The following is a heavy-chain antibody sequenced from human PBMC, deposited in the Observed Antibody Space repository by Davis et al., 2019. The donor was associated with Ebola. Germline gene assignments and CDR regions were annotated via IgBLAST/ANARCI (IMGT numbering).Heavy chain of an antibody. D-gene: IGHD6-13*01. CDR1: GFTFSNFA. Sequence: GGSLRLSCAASGFTFSNFALHWVRQAPGKGLEWVAVISYDGTIKYHADTVKGRFTISRDDSKSTLFLQMNSLKTEDTAVYHCARAYSSSWYYFEYWGQGSLVTVSS. CDR2: ISYDGTIK. CDR3: ARAYSSSWYYFEY. V-gene: IGHV3-30-3*01. J-gene: IGHJ4*02.